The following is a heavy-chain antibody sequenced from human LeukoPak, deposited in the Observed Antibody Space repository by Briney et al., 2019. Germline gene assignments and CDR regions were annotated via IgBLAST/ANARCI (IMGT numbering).Heavy chain of an antibody. CDR3: ARHPGHIAAGDY. J-gene: IGHJ4*02. V-gene: IGHV4-59*08. Sequence: PSETLSLTCTVSGGSISSYYWSWIRQPPGKGLEWIGYIYYSGSTNYNPSLKSRVTISVDTSKNQFSLKLSSVTAADTAVYYCARHPGHIAAGDYWGQGTLVTVSS. CDR1: GGSISSYY. D-gene: IGHD6-13*01. CDR2: IYYSGST.